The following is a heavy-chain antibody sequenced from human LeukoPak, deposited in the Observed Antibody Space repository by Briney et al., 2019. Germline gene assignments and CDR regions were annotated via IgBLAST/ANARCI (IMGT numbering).Heavy chain of an antibody. J-gene: IGHJ4*02. CDR3: ARANSYDFWSGYYSY. CDR1: GGSISSGGYY. V-gene: IGHV4-31*03. CDR2: IYYSGST. Sequence: SETLSLTCTVSGGSISSGGYYWSWIRQHPGKGLEWIGYIYYSGSTYYNPSLKSRVTISVDTSKNQFPLKLSSVTAADTAVYYCARANSYDFWSGYYSYWGQGTLVTVSS. D-gene: IGHD3-3*01.